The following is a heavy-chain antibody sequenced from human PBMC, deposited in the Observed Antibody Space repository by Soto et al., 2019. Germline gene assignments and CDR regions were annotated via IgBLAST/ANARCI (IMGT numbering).Heavy chain of an antibody. CDR1: GFTFSNAW. D-gene: IGHD6-13*01. J-gene: IGHJ3*02. Sequence: VGSLRLSCAASGFTFSNAWMSWVRQAPVNGLEWVGRIKSKTDGGTTDYAAPVKGRFTISRDDSKNTLYLQMNSLKTEDTAVYYCTTSSQQLVPLAFDIWGQGTMVTVSS. CDR2: IKSKTDGGTT. V-gene: IGHV3-15*01. CDR3: TTSSQQLVPLAFDI.